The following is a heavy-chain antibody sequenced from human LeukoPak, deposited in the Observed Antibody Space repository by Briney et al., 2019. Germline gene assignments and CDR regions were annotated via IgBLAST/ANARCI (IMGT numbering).Heavy chain of an antibody. CDR1: GCTFTSYG. D-gene: IGHD6-6*01. CDR2: ISAYNGNT. Sequence: ASVKVSCKASGCTFTSYGISWVRQAPGQGLEWMGWISAYNGNTNYAQKLQGRVTMTTDTSTSTAYMELRSLRSDDTAVYYCARVKYSSSSVWFDPWGQGTLVTVSS. CDR3: ARVKYSSSSVWFDP. V-gene: IGHV1-18*01. J-gene: IGHJ5*02.